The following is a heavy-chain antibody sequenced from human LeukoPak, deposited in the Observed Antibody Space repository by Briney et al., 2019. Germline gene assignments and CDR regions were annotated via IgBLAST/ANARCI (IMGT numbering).Heavy chain of an antibody. D-gene: IGHD1-14*01. V-gene: IGHV3-9*01. CDR1: GFTFDDYA. Sequence: GGSLRISCAASGFTFDDYAMHWVRQAPGKGLEWVSGISWNSGSIGYADSVKGRFTISRDNAKNSLYLQMNSLRAEDTALYYCAKSGGPGDYFDYWGQGTLVTVSS. J-gene: IGHJ4*02. CDR3: AKSGGPGDYFDY. CDR2: ISWNSGSI.